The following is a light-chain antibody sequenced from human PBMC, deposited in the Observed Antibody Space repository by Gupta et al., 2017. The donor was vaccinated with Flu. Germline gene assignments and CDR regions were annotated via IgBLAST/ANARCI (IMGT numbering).Light chain of an antibody. CDR2: KAS. CDR3: KQGRHCPWT. J-gene: IGKJ1*01. CDR1: QSRVNIDGYNL. V-gene: IGKV2-30*01. Sequence: VILGQPASSSCRASQSRVNIDGYNLLNWLQQRPGQPPRRLIYKASKRDCGVPDRFSGSGAGTDFTLEISRVEAEDVGNYYWKQGRHCPWTFGQGTKVEIK.